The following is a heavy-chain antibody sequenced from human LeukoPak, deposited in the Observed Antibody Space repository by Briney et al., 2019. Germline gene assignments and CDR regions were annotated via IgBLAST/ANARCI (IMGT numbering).Heavy chain of an antibody. CDR3: ARGLDYYDGTGYRSYWYLDL. CDR1: GYTFTTYG. D-gene: IGHD3-22*01. Sequence: ASVTVSCKASGYTFTTYGISWVRQAPGQGLEWLGWISAYNGRTNYGEKLQDRVTMTTDTSTSTAYMELRSLRSDDTAVYYCARGLDYYDGTGYRSYWYLDLWGRGTLVAVSS. J-gene: IGHJ2*01. V-gene: IGHV1-18*01. CDR2: ISAYNGRT.